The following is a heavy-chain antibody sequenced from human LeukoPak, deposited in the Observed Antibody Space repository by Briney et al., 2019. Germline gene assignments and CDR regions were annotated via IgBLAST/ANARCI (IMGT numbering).Heavy chain of an antibody. CDR3: ARVLEPERHYYYYYMDV. D-gene: IGHD1-1*01. Sequence: ASVKVSCKASGYTFTGYYMHWVRQAPGQGLEWMGWINPNSGGTNYAQKFQGRVTMTRDTSISTAYMELSRLRSDDTAVYYCARVLEPERHYYYYYMDVWGKGTTVTVSS. V-gene: IGHV1-2*02. CDR1: GYTFTGYY. CDR2: INPNSGGT. J-gene: IGHJ6*03.